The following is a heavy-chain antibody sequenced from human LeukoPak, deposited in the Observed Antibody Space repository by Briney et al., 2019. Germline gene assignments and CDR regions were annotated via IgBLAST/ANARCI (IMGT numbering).Heavy chain of an antibody. D-gene: IGHD3-22*01. CDR2: IYSGGST. CDR3: ARAYYYDSSGYYVDY. J-gene: IGHJ4*02. CDR1: GFTVSSNY. V-gene: IGHV3-66*01. Sequence: GSLRLSCAASGFTVSSNYMSWVRQAPGKGLEWVSVIYSGGSTYYADSVKGRFTISRDNSKNTLYLQMNSLRAEDTAVYYCARAYYYDSSGYYVDYWGQGTLVTVSS.